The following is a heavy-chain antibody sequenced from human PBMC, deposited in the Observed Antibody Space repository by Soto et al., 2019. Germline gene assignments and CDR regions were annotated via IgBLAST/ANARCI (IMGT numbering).Heavy chain of an antibody. CDR2: IYGDGTTT. J-gene: IGHJ5*02. CDR1: GGTFSGYW. V-gene: IGHV3-74*01. Sequence: EVQLVESWGDLVQPGGSLRLSCAASGGTFSGYWMHWVRRVPGKWLVWVSRIYGDGTTTTYADSVQGRFTISRDTGKNTVSLQMNSMRVYDTGVYFCARSCCGEQNWFAPWGQGTLVNVSS. CDR3: ARSCCGEQNWFAP. D-gene: IGHD4-17*01.